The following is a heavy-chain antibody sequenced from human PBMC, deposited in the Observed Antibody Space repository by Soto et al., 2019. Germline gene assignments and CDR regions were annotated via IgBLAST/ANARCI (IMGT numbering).Heavy chain of an antibody. Sequence: SETLSLTCAVSGGSISSGGYSWSWIRQPPGKGLEWIGYIYHSGSTYYNPSLKSRVTISVDRSKNQFSLKLSSVTAADTAVYYCARGTIFGVAPYYFDYWGQGTLVTVSS. V-gene: IGHV4-30-2*01. CDR2: IYHSGST. D-gene: IGHD3-3*01. CDR1: GGSISSGGYS. J-gene: IGHJ4*02. CDR3: ARGTIFGVAPYYFDY.